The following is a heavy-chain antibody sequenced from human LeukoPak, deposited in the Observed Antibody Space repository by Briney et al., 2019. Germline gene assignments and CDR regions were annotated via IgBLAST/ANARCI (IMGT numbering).Heavy chain of an antibody. J-gene: IGHJ4*02. CDR2: ISSSSNFI. Sequence: GGSLTLSCAASGFTFSSYNMNWVRQAPGKGLEWVSYISSSSNFIYYADSVKGRFTISRDNAKNSLYLQMNSLRAEDTAVYYCARSGHYYDSSVYPPPPPSPPDYWGQGTLVTVSS. D-gene: IGHD3-22*01. V-gene: IGHV3-21*01. CDR3: ARSGHYYDSSVYPPPPPSPPDY. CDR1: GFTFSSYN.